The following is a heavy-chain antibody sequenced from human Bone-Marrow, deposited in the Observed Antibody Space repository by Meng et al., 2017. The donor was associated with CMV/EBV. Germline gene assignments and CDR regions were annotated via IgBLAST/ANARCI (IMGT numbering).Heavy chain of an antibody. Sequence: GESLKISCAASGFTFSDYYMSWIRQAPGKGLEWVSYISSSGSTIYYADSVKGRFTISRDNAKNSLELQRNSLRAEDTAVYYCARDYPLAVGGTMIDYWGQGTLVIVSS. J-gene: IGHJ4*02. V-gene: IGHV3-11*04. CDR3: ARDYPLAVGGTMIDY. CDR1: GFTFSDYY. CDR2: ISSSGSTI. D-gene: IGHD6-19*01.